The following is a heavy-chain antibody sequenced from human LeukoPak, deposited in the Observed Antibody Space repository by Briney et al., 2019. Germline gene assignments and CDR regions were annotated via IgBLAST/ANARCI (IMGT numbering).Heavy chain of an antibody. Sequence: ASVKVSCKASGYTFTSYGISWVRQAPGQGLEWMGWISAYNGNTNYAQKLQGRVTMTTDTSTSTAYMELRSLRSDDTAVYYCARDPPATVTPGFDYWGQGTLVTVSS. D-gene: IGHD4-11*01. CDR1: GYTFTSYG. CDR2: ISAYNGNT. V-gene: IGHV1-18*01. J-gene: IGHJ4*02. CDR3: ARDPPATVTPGFDY.